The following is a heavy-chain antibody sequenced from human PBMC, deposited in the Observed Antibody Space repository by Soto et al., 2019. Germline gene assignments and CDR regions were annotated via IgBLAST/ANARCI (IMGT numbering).Heavy chain of an antibody. Sequence: ASVKVSCKASGYTFTSYAMHWVRQAPGQRLEWMGWINAGNGNTKYSQKFQGRVTITRDTSASTAYMELSSLRSEDTAVYYCARASVASYYYGMDVWGQGTTVTVSS. CDR2: INAGNGNT. D-gene: IGHD6-19*01. CDR3: ARASVASYYYGMDV. V-gene: IGHV1-3*01. CDR1: GYTFTSYA. J-gene: IGHJ6*02.